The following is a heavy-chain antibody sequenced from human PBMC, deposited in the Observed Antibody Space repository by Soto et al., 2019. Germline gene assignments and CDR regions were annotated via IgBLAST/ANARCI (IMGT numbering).Heavy chain of an antibody. CDR2: IDTSGST. CDR3: ASYNFVVCFET. V-gene: IGHV4-4*07. J-gene: IGHJ4*02. CDR1: GGSISTYY. D-gene: IGHD3-9*01. Sequence: PSETLSLTCTVSGGSISTYYCNWIRQPAGKGLEWIGRIDTSGSTNYNPSLKSRVTISVDTSKKQFSLKLSSVTAADTAVYYCASYNFVVCFETWGQGDLVTAS.